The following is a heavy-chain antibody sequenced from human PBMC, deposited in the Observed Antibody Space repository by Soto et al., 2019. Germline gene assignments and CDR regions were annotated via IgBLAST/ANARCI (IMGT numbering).Heavy chain of an antibody. V-gene: IGHV3-30-3*01. CDR2: ISYDGSNK. J-gene: IGHJ4*02. D-gene: IGHD6-13*01. CDR1: GFTFSSYA. CDR3: ARGGYSSSWPFDY. Sequence: GGSLRLSCAASGFTFSSYAMHWVRQAPGKGLEWVAVISYDGSNKYYADSVKGRFTISRDNSKNTLYLQMNSLRAEDTAVYYCARGGYSSSWPFDYWGQGTLVTVSS.